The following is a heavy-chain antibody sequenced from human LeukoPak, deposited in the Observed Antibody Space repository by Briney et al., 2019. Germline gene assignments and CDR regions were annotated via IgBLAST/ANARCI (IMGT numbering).Heavy chain of an antibody. CDR3: ARGWGLSY. V-gene: IGHV1-46*01. CDR1: GYTFTNYH. CDR2: INPSGGST. D-gene: IGHD3-16*02. J-gene: IGHJ4*02. Sequence: ASVKVSCKASGYTFTNYHMNWVRQAPGQGLEWMGIINPSGGSTTNAQKFQGRVTITRNTSISTAYMELSSLRSEDTAVYYCARGWGLSYWGQGTLVTVSS.